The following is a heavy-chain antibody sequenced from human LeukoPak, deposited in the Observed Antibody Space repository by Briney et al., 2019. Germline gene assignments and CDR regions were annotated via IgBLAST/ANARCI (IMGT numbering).Heavy chain of an antibody. CDR3: ARAGSDYAYYYYMDV. Sequence: ASVKVSCKASGYTFTSYDINWVRQATGQGLEWMGWMNPNSGNTGYAQKFQGRVTITRNTSISTAYMELSSLRSEDTAVYYCARAGSDYAYYYYMDVWGEGTTVTVS. J-gene: IGHJ6*03. D-gene: IGHD1-26*01. CDR1: GYTFTSYD. V-gene: IGHV1-8*03. CDR2: MNPNSGNT.